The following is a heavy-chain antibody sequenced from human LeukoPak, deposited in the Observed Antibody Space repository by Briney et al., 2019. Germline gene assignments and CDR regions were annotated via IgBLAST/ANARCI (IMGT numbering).Heavy chain of an antibody. CDR1: GDSISGSSYY. CDR2: IYYSGST. D-gene: IGHD6-13*01. V-gene: IGHV4-39*07. CDR3: ARHVVRAAAGTIDY. J-gene: IGHJ4*02. Sequence: SETLSLTCSVSGDSISGSSYYWGWIRQPPGKGLEWIGSIYYSGSTYYNPSLKSRVTISVDTSKNQFSLKLSSVTAADTAVYYCARHVVRAAAGTIDYWGQGTLVTVSS.